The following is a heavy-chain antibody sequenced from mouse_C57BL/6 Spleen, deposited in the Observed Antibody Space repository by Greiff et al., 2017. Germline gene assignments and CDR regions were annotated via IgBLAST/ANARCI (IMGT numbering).Heavy chain of an antibody. CDR3: ARPGRDYYAMDY. J-gene: IGHJ4*01. CDR1: GYTFTDYY. CDR2: INPNNGGT. D-gene: IGHD6-1*01. Sequence: EVQLQQSGPELVKPGASVKISCKASGYTFTDYYMNWVKQSHGKSLEWIGDINPNNGGTNYNGKFKGKATLTADKSSSTAYMQLSSLTSEDSAVYFCARPGRDYYAMDYWGQGTSVTVSS. V-gene: IGHV1-26*01.